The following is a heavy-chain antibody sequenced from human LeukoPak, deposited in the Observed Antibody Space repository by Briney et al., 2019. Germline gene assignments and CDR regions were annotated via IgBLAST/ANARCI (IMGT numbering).Heavy chain of an antibody. CDR3: ALPVYCSSTSCPFDY. V-gene: IGHV3-23*01. CDR1: GFTFSSYS. J-gene: IGHJ4*02. CDR2: ISGSGGST. D-gene: IGHD2-2*01. Sequence: GGSLRLSCAASGFTFSSYSMNWVRQAPGKGLEWVSAISGSGGSTYYADSVKGRFTISRDNSKNTLYLQMNSLRAEDTAVYYCALPVYCSSTSCPFDYWGQGTLVTVSS.